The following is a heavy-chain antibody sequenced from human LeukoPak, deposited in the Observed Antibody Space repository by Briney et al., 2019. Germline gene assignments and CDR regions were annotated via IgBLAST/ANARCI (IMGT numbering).Heavy chain of an antibody. Sequence: GGSLRLSCAASGFTFSSYAMSWVRQAPGKGLEWVSAISGSGGSTYYADSVKGRFTISRDNSKNTLYLQMNSLRAEDTAVYYCAKVTNYYDSSGYRDDAFDIWGQGTMVTVSS. D-gene: IGHD3-22*01. V-gene: IGHV3-23*01. CDR1: GFTFSSYA. CDR2: ISGSGGST. J-gene: IGHJ3*02. CDR3: AKVTNYYDSSGYRDDAFDI.